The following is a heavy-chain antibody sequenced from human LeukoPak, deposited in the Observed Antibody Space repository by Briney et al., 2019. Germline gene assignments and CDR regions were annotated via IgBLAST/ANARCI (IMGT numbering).Heavy chain of an antibody. CDR3: ASLGFGDYRNY. CDR2: IYSGGST. V-gene: IGHV3-53*01. Sequence: GGSLRLSCAASGFTFSDYYMSWIRQAPGRGLEWVSVIYSGGSTYYADSVKGRFTISRDNSKNTLYLQMNSLRAEDTAVYYCASLGFGDYRNYWGQGTLVTVSS. D-gene: IGHD4-17*01. CDR1: GFTFSDYY. J-gene: IGHJ4*02.